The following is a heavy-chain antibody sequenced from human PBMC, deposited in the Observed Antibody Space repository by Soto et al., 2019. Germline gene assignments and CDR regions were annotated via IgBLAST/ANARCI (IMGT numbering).Heavy chain of an antibody. D-gene: IGHD3-22*01. CDR3: ARGHDSSGYYHFPLGY. CDR1: GFTVSSYY. Sequence: PGGSLRLPCAASGFTVSSYYMRWVRQDQGKGLEWVSVIYSGGSTYYADSVKGRFTISRDNSKNTLYLQMNSLRAEDTAVYYCARGHDSSGYYHFPLGYWGQGTLVTVSS. V-gene: IGHV3-53*01. J-gene: IGHJ4*02. CDR2: IYSGGST.